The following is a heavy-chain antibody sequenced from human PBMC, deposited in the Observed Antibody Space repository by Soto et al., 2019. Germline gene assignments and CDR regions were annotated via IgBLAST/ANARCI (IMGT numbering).Heavy chain of an antibody. CDR3: AWGTVTTWGMDV. CDR2: ISYDGSNK. V-gene: IGHV3-30-3*01. J-gene: IGHJ6*02. Sequence: SLRLSCAASGFTFSSYAMHWVRQAPGKGLEWVAVISYDGSNKYYADSVKGRFTISRDNSKNTLYLQMNSLRAEDTAVYYCAWGTVTTWGMDVWGQGTTVTVSS. CDR1: GFTFSSYA. D-gene: IGHD4-17*01.